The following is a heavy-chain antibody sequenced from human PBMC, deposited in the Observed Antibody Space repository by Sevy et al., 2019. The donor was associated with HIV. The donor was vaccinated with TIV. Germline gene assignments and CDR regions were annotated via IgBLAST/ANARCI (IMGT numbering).Heavy chain of an antibody. CDR3: ATAREYYQDSSGYLDF. J-gene: IGHJ4*02. CDR1: GYTLTGLS. V-gene: IGHV1-24*01. CDR2: FDPEDGET. Sequence: ASVKVSCKVSGYTLTGLSMHWVRQAPGKGLEWMGRFDPEDGETIYAQNFQGRGTLTEDTFRDTAYMELGTLRYEDTAVYYCATAREYYQDSSGYLDFWGQGTLVTVSS. D-gene: IGHD3-22*01.